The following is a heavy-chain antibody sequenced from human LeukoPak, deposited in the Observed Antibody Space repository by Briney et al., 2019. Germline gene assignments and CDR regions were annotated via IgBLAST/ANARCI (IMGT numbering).Heavy chain of an antibody. CDR2: ILPIVGVT. CDR1: GGTFNKNV. J-gene: IGHJ6*02. Sequence: ASVKVSCKVSGGTFNKNVISWVRQAPGQGLEWLGRILPIVGVTHHAQKFQGRVTITADFSTTTAYMELSSLRSDDTAVYDCARVQAVGVPVAIDAYYDYGMDVWGQGTTVTVSS. V-gene: IGHV1-69*04. D-gene: IGHD2-2*02. CDR3: ARVQAVGVPVAIDAYYDYGMDV.